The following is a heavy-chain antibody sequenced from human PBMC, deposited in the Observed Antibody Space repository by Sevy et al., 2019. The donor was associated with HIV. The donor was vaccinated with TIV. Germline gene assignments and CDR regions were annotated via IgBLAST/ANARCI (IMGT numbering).Heavy chain of an antibody. V-gene: IGHV3-11*01. CDR3: ARDPRTAAAGRYFQH. D-gene: IGHD6-13*01. Sequence: GGSLRLSCAASGFTFSDYYMSWIRQAPGKGLEWISGISSSGSTIYFADSVKGRFTISRDNAKNSLYLQMNSLRAEDTAVYYCARDPRTAAAGRYFQHWGQSTLVTVSS. CDR2: ISSSGSTI. J-gene: IGHJ1*01. CDR1: GFTFSDYY.